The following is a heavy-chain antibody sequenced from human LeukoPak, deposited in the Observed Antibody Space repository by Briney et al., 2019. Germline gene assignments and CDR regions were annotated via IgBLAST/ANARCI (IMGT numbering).Heavy chain of an antibody. J-gene: IGHJ3*02. Sequence: ASVKVSCKASGGTFSSYAISWVRQAPGQGLEWMGWISAYNGNTNYAQKLQGRVTMTTDTSTSTAYMELRSLRSDDTAVYYCAREYSTITAFDIWGQGTMVTVSS. D-gene: IGHD1-26*01. CDR2: ISAYNGNT. CDR3: AREYSTITAFDI. V-gene: IGHV1-18*01. CDR1: GGTFSSYA.